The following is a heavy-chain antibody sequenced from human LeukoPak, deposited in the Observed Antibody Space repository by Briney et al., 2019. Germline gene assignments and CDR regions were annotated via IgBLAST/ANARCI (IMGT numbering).Heavy chain of an antibody. V-gene: IGHV1-24*01. CDR2: FDPEDGET. Sequence: ASVKVSCKASGGTFSSYAISWVRQAPGQGLEWMGGFDPEDGETIYAQKFQGRVTMTEDTSTDTAYMELSSLRSEDTAVYYCATDAIYGYYFDYWGQGTLVTVSS. CDR3: ATDAIYGYYFDY. J-gene: IGHJ4*02. D-gene: IGHD3-16*01. CDR1: GGTFSSYA.